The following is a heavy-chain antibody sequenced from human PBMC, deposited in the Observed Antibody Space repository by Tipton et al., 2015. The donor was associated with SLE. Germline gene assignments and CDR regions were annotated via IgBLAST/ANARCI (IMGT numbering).Heavy chain of an antibody. CDR3: AKGGVITTKDY. J-gene: IGHJ4*02. CDR2: ISGRGDTI. CDR1: GFTFSTNA. D-gene: IGHD1-1*01. V-gene: IGHV3-23*01. Sequence: SLRLSCAASGFTFSTNAMSWVRQAPGKGLEWVSSISGRGDTIYYTDAVRGRFTISRDNSANTLYLQMNSLRVEDTAIYYCAKGGVITTKDYWGQGTLVTVSS.